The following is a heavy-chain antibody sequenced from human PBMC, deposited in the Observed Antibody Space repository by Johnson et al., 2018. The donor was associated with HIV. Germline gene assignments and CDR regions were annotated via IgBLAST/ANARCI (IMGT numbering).Heavy chain of an antibody. D-gene: IGHD2-21*02. CDR3: AKVGPGGYCGGDCYPGAFDI. V-gene: IGHV3-20*04. J-gene: IGHJ3*02. Sequence: VQLVESGGGVVRPGGSLRLSCAASGFTFDDYGMSWVRQAPGKGLEWVSGINWNGGSTGYADSVKGRFTISRDNSKNTLYLQMYSLRAEDTALYYCAKVGPGGYCGGDCYPGAFDIWGQGTMVTVSS. CDR1: GFTFDDYG. CDR2: INWNGGST.